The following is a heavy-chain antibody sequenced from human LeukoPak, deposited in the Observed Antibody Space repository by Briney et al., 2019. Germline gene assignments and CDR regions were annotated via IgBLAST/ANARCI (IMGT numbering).Heavy chain of an antibody. J-gene: IGHJ4*02. V-gene: IGHV3-23*01. Sequence: GGSLRLSCAASGFTFSSYAMSWIRQAPGKGLEWVSAISGSGGSTYYADSVKGRFTISRDNSKNTLYLQMNSLRAEDTAVYYCAKRIIYDRYYFDYWGQGTLVTVSS. D-gene: IGHD3-16*01. CDR1: GFTFSSYA. CDR2: ISGSGGST. CDR3: AKRIIYDRYYFDY.